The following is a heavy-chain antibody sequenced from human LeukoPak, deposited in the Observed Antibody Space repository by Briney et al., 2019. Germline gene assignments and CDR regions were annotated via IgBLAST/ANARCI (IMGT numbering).Heavy chain of an antibody. J-gene: IGHJ3*02. Sequence: ASVKVSCKASGGTFSSYAISWVRQAPGQGLEWMGRIIPILGIANYAQKFQGRVTITADKSTSTAYMELSSLRSEDTAVYYCARGAVLLWFGGHAFDIWGQGTMVTVSS. CDR1: GGTFSSYA. V-gene: IGHV1-69*04. D-gene: IGHD3-10*01. CDR2: IIPILGIA. CDR3: ARGAVLLWFGGHAFDI.